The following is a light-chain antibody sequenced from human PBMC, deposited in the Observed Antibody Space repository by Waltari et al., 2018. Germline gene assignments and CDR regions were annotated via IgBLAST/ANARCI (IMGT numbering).Light chain of an antibody. CDR3: AGWDDSLNGPV. J-gene: IGLJ3*02. CDR1: PSKIEINT. CDR2: GDN. Sequence: QSVLTQPPSASGTPGQRVTISCSGSPSKIEINTVNCYRQIPGTAPKLLIYGDNQRPSGVPDRFSGSKSGTSASLAISGLQSADEADYYCAGWDDSLNGPVFGGGTKLTVL. V-gene: IGLV1-44*01.